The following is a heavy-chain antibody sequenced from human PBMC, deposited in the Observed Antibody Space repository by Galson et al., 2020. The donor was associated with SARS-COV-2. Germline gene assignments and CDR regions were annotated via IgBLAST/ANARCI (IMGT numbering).Heavy chain of an antibody. CDR2: IYYSGST. CDR3: ARGTPYNWNPADAFDI. V-gene: IGHV4-59*01. D-gene: IGHD1-20*01. J-gene: IGHJ3*02. CDR1: GGSINSYY. Sequence: SETLSLTCTVSGGSINSYYWSWIRQPPGKGLEWIGYIYYSGSTNYNPSLKSRVTISVDTSKNQFSLKLSSVTAADTAVYYCARGTPYNWNPADAFDIWGQGTMVTVSS.